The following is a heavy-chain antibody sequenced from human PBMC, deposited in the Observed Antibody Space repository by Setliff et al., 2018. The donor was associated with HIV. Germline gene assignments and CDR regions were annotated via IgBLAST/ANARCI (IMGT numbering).Heavy chain of an antibody. CDR3: AGDGEYQVLHYYYSGMDV. Sequence: ASVKVSCKASGYTFTRYGISWVRQAPGQGLEWMGWISANNGNTKYAQRLQGRVTMTTDTSTSTAYMDLRSLRSDDTAVYFCAGDGEYQVLHYYYSGMDVWGQGTTVTVS. CDR2: ISANNGNT. J-gene: IGHJ6*02. D-gene: IGHD2-2*01. CDR1: GYTFTRYG. V-gene: IGHV1-18*01.